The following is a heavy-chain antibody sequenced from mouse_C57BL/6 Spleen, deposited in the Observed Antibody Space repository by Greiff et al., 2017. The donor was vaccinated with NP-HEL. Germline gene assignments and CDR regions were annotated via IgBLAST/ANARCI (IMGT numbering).Heavy chain of an antibody. V-gene: IGHV1-78*01. Sequence: QVHVKQSDAELVKPGASVKISCKVSGYTFTDHTIHWMKQRPEQGLEWIGSIYPRDGSTKYNEKFKGKATLTADKSSSTAYMQLNSLTSEDSAVYFCAKPPYYYGSSSYFDYWGQGTTLTVSS. CDR2: IYPRDGST. D-gene: IGHD1-1*01. CDR1: GYTFTDHT. CDR3: AKPPYYYGSSSYFDY. J-gene: IGHJ2*01.